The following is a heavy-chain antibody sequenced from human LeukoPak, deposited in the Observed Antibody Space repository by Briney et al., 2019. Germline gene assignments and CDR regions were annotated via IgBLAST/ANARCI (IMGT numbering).Heavy chain of an antibody. V-gene: IGHV1-69*13. CDR3: ARGRVDIVDTILGY. CDR2: IIPIFGTA. CDR1: GGTFSSYA. Sequence: GASVKVSCKASGGTFSSYAISWVRQAPGQGLEWMGGIIPIFGTANYAQKFQGGVTITADESTSTDDMALSSMRSEDTAVYYCARGRVDIVDTILGYWGEGTLVTVSS. D-gene: IGHD5-12*01. J-gene: IGHJ4*02.